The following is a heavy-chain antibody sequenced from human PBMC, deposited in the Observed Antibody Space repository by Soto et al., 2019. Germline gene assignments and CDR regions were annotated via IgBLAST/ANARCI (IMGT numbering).Heavy chain of an antibody. CDR1: DDSISSYY. CDR2: VYYTGNS. Sequence: SETLSLTCAGSDDSISSYYLSWIRQPPWKGLEWIGYVYYTGNSNYNPCVKSRVAMSVDAPKNEFSLKLRSVNAADTAVYYCARGDDVVAHHLGQGTRFTVSS. V-gene: IGHV4-59*01. J-gene: IGHJ4*02. CDR3: ARGDDVVAHH. D-gene: IGHD2-15*01.